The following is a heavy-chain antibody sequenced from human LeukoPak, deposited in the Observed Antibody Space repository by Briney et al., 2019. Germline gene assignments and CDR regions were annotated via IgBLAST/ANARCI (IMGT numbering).Heavy chain of an antibody. CDR3: ARGGKGGSLGSMDY. CDR2: INIYKGNT. D-gene: IGHD1-26*01. V-gene: IGHV1-18*01. CDR1: GYSFTTYG. Sequence: GASVKVSCKASGYSFTTYGINWVRQAPGQGLEWVGGINIYKGNTNVAQKFQGRVTMTTDSSTSTVYMELKSLRSDDTAVFYCARGGKGGSLGSMDYWGQGTLVTVST. J-gene: IGHJ4*02.